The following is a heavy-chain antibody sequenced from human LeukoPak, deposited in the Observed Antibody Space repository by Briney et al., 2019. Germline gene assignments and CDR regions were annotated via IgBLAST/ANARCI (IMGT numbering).Heavy chain of an antibody. CDR2: ISWNSGSI. J-gene: IGHJ3*02. Sequence: PGRSLRLSCAASGFTFDDYAMHWVRQAPVKGLEWVSGISWNSGSIGYADSVKGRFTISRDNAKNSLYLQMNRLRAEDMALYYCAKACGGDCSGHAFDIWGQGTMVTVSS. D-gene: IGHD2-21*02. CDR3: AKACGGDCSGHAFDI. V-gene: IGHV3-9*03. CDR1: GFTFDDYA.